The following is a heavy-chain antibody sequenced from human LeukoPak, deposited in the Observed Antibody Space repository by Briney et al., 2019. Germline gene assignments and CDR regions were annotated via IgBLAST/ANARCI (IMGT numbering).Heavy chain of an antibody. CDR1: GYTFTGYY. CDR3: AGLRHQGSWYLDY. V-gene: IGHV1-2*04. CDR2: INPNSGGT. D-gene: IGHD6-13*01. J-gene: IGHJ4*02. Sequence: ASVKVSCKASGYTFTGYYMHWVRQAPGQGLEWMGWINPNSGGTNYAQKFQGWVTMTRDTSISTAYMELSRLRSDDTAVYYCAGLRHQGSWYLDYWGQGTLVTVSS.